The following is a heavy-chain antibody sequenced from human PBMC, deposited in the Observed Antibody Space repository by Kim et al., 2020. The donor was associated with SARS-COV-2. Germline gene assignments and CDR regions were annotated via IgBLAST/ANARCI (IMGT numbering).Heavy chain of an antibody. CDR1: GFTFSDYY. V-gene: IGHV3-11*01. Sequence: GGSLRLSCAASGFTFSDYYMSWIRQAPGKGLEWVSYISTGGVTIYYADSVKGRFTISRDNPKNSMYLQMNSLRAEDTAVYYCAREKRAPYLGDSYNYGMDVWGQGTTVTVSS. CDR2: ISTGGVTI. CDR3: AREKRAPYLGDSYNYGMDV. D-gene: IGHD1-26*01. J-gene: IGHJ6*02.